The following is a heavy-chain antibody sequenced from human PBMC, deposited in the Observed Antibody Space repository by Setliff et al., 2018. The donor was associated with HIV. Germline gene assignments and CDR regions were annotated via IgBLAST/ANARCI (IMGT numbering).Heavy chain of an antibody. V-gene: IGHV3-7*01. CDR2: IKQDGSEK. J-gene: IGHJ4*02. D-gene: IGHD2-15*01. CDR1: GFTFSSYW. CDR3: ARVGCSGGSCYQDY. Sequence: SLRLSCAASGFTFSSYWMSWVRQAPGKGLEWVANIKQDGSEKYYVDSVKGRFTISRDNAKNSLYLQMNSLRAEDTAVYYCARVGCSGGSCYQDYWGQGTLGTVSS.